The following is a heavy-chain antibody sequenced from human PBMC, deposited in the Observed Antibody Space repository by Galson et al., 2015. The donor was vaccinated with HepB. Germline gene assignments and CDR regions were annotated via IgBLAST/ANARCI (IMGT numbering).Heavy chain of an antibody. J-gene: IGHJ4*02. CDR2: ISYDGSNK. V-gene: IGHV3-30-3*01. D-gene: IGHD3-22*01. CDR1: GFTFSSYA. Sequence: SLRLSCAASGFTFSSYALHWVRQAPGKGLEWVAVISYDGSNKYYADSVKGRFTISRDNSKNTLYLQMNSLRAEDTAGYYCAREEYPYWGYDSSGCFDYWGQGTLVTVSS. CDR3: AREEYPYWGYDSSGCFDY.